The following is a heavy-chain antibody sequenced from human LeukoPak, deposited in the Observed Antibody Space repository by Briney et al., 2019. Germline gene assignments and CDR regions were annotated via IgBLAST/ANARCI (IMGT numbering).Heavy chain of an antibody. V-gene: IGHV3-48*03. CDR3: ARDTYSGGYSAGLYFYYMDV. CDR1: GFTFSTYE. CDR2: ISSSGSTI. D-gene: IGHD1-26*01. J-gene: IGHJ6*03. Sequence: GGSLRLSCAASGFTFSTYEMNWVRQAPGKGLEWVSYISSSGSTIYYADSEKGRFTISRDNAKNSLYLQMNSLRVEDTAVYYCARDTYSGGYSAGLYFYYMDVWGKGTTVTVSS.